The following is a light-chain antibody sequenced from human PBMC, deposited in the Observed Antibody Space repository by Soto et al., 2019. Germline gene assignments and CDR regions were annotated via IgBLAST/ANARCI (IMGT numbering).Light chain of an antibody. CDR3: SSYTTSTTLL. CDR2: EVS. Sequence: SALTQPASVSGSPGQSITISCTGTSSDVGGYDYVSWYQQHPDKAPKLMIYEVSNRPSGVSNRFSGSKSGNTASLTISGLQAEDEADYYCSSYTTSTTLLFGTGTKLTVL. V-gene: IGLV2-14*01. J-gene: IGLJ1*01. CDR1: SSDVGGYDY.